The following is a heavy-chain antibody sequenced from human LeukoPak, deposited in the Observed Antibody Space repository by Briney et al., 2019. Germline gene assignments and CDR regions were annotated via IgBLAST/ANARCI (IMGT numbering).Heavy chain of an antibody. CDR3: ARDPYYCSGGSCYVAEYFQH. Sequence: SVTVSCKASGGTFSSYAISWVRQAPGQGLEWMGGIIPIFGTANYAQKFQGRVTITADESTSTAYMELSSLRSEDTAVYYCARDPYYCSGGSCYVAEYFQHWGQGTLVTVSS. CDR1: GGTFSSYA. D-gene: IGHD2-15*01. J-gene: IGHJ1*01. V-gene: IGHV1-69*13. CDR2: IIPIFGTA.